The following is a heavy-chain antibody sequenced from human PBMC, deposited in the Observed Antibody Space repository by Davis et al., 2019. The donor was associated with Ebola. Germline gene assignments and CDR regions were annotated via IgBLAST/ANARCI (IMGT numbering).Heavy chain of an antibody. V-gene: IGHV4-34*01. Sequence: SETLSLTCAVYGGSFSGYYWSWIRQPPGKGLEWIGEINHSGSTNYNPSLKSRVTISVDTSRNQFSLKLSSVTAADTAIYYCARSVFYDSTGYYVHWYYDLWGRGTLVTVSS. CDR1: GGSFSGYY. CDR3: ARSVFYDSTGYYVHWYYDL. J-gene: IGHJ2*01. D-gene: IGHD3-22*01. CDR2: INHSGST.